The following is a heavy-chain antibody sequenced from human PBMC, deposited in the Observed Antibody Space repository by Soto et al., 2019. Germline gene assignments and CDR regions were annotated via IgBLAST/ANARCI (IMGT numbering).Heavy chain of an antibody. CDR2: IIPIFGTI. D-gene: IGHD3-10*01. Sequence: QVQLVQSGAEVKKPGSSVKVSCKASGGTFSNYAINWVRQAPGQGLEWVGGIIPIFGTIHYAQKFQGRAPITADESTRTAYMELSSLRSEDTAVYYCARAAYYYGSGSYPGDYWGQGTLVTVSS. CDR3: ARAAYYYGSGSYPGDY. CDR1: GGTFSNYA. J-gene: IGHJ4*02. V-gene: IGHV1-69*12.